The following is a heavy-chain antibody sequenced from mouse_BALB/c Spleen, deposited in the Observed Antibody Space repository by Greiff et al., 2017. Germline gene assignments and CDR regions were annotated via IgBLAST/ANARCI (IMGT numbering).Heavy chain of an antibody. J-gene: IGHJ2*01. CDR3: ARWGSYSGDFDY. Sequence: VQLQQSGAELAKPGASVKMSCKASGYTFTSYWMHWVKQRPGQGLEWIGYINPSTGYTEYNQKFKDKATLTADKSSSTAYMQLSSLTSEDSAVYYCARWGSYSGDFDYWGQGTTLTVSS. D-gene: IGHD1-2*01. CDR2: INPSTGYT. CDR1: GYTFTSYW. V-gene: IGHV1-7*01.